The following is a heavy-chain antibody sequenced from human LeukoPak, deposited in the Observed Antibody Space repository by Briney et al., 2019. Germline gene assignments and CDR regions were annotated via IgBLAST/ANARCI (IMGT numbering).Heavy chain of an antibody. CDR1: GFTFSSYG. V-gene: IGHV3-30*18. J-gene: IGHJ6*02. CDR2: ISYDGSNK. D-gene: IGHD3-3*01. CDR3: AKAGPPTYYDFWSGYYKDYYYGMDV. Sequence: HPGGSLRLSCAASGFTFSSYGMHWVRQAPGKGLEWVAVISYDGSNKYYADSVKGRFTISRDNSKNTLYLQMNSLRAEDTAVYYCAKAGPPTYYDFWSGYYKDYYYGMDVWGQGTTVTVSS.